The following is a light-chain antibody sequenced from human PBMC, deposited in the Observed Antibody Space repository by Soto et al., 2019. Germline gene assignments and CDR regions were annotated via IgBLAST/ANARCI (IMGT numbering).Light chain of an antibody. CDR1: QSISSW. CDR3: HQRQSWPRT. J-gene: IGKJ1*01. Sequence: DIQMAQSPSTLSASLGDRVTITCRASQSISSWLAWYQQIPGKAPKLLIYDASNLESGVPSRFSASGTGTDFTLTISDVQPEDFAVYYCHQRQSWPRTFGQGANVDVK. V-gene: IGKV1-5*01. CDR2: DAS.